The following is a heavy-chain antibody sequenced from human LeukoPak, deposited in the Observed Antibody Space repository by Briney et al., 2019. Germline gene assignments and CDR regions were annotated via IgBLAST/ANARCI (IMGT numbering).Heavy chain of an antibody. D-gene: IGHD1-26*01. CDR2: INPSGGST. J-gene: IGHJ3*02. Sequence: ASVKVSCKASGYTFTGYYMHWVRQAPGQGLEWMGIINPSGGSTSYAQKFQGRVTMTRDTSTSTVYMELSSLRSEDTAVYYCARVVGAHDAFDIWGQGTMVTVSS. V-gene: IGHV1-46*01. CDR3: ARVVGAHDAFDI. CDR1: GYTFTGYY.